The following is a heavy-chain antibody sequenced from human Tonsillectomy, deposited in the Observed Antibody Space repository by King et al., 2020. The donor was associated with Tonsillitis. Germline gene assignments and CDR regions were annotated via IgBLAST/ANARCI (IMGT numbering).Heavy chain of an antibody. D-gene: IGHD5-18*01. J-gene: IGHJ6*02. CDR2: IYPGDSDT. Sequence: VQLVQSGAEVKKPGESLRISCKGSGFSFTNYWIGWVRQMPGKGLEWMGIIYPGDSDTRYSPSFQGQVTISADKSISTAYLQWSSLKGSDTDMYSCAVSVNTAMVKNYSYGMDVWGQGTTVTVSS. CDR1: GFSFTNYW. CDR3: AVSVNTAMVKNYSYGMDV. V-gene: IGHV5-51*01.